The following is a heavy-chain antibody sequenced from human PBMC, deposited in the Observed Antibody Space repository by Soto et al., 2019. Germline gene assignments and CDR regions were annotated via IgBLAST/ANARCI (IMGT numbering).Heavy chain of an antibody. V-gene: IGHV3-23*01. J-gene: IGHJ4*02. CDR1: GCTFSTYA. D-gene: IGHD6-6*01. CDR2: ISASGANT. Sequence: EVQLLESGGGLVQPGGSLRLSCAASGCTFSTYAMSWVRQAPGKGLEWVSAISASGANTFYGDSVKGRFTISRDNSKNTLYLQMNSLRAEDAAVYYCAKGTYSSSGLFDYWGQGTLVAVSS. CDR3: AKGTYSSSGLFDY.